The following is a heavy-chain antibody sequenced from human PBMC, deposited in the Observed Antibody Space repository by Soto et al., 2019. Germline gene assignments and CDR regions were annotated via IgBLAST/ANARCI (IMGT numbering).Heavy chain of an antibody. CDR3: ARGYDVNSELDY. D-gene: IGHD3-22*01. CDR1: GGTFRGYA. J-gene: IGHJ4*02. CDR2: ILPTSDTP. V-gene: IGHV1-69*13. Sequence: SVKVSCKATGGTFRGYAISWVRQAPGQGLEWLGGILPTSDTPNYAQKFQARVTLTADDSTNTAYMELRGLRSGDTAVYYCARGYDVNSELDYWGQGTLVTSPQ.